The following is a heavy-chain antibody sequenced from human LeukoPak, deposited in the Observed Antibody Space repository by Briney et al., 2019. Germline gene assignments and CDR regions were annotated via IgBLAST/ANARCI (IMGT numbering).Heavy chain of an antibody. CDR3: ARDLDSSGYSFDY. CDR2: IKQDGSEK. V-gene: IGHV3-7*01. Sequence: GGSLRLSCAASGFTFSSYAMSWVRQAPGKGLEWVANIKQDGSEKYYVDSVKGRFTISRDNAKNSLYLQMNSLRAEDTAVYYCARDLDSSGYSFDYWGQGTLVTVSS. D-gene: IGHD3-22*01. CDR1: GFTFSSYA. J-gene: IGHJ4*02.